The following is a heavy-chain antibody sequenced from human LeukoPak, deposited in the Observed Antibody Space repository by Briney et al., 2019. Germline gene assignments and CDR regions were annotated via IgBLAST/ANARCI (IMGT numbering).Heavy chain of an antibody. CDR2: VYHSGST. J-gene: IGHJ4*02. Sequence: SETLSLTCDVSGGSVTSTNWWTWVRQPPGKGLEWIGEVYHSGSTNYNSFLKSRVTISVDKSKNQFSLKLTSATAADTAVYYCARDLGSSWFEPLDYWGQGILVIVSS. CDR1: GGSVTSTNW. CDR3: ARDLGSSWFEPLDY. D-gene: IGHD6-13*01. V-gene: IGHV4-4*02.